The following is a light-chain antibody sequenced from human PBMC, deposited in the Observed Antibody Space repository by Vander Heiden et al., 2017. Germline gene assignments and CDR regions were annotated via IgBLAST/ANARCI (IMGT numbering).Light chain of an antibody. V-gene: IGKV1-39*01. J-gene: IGKJ2*01. CDR3: QQSYGSPRT. CDR2: AAS. Sequence: IQMTQAPSSLSVSVGDRVTITCRASQSIATYLDWYEQKPGKAPKLLIYAASSLQSGVPSRFSGGGSGTDFTLTISSLQPDDFATYYCQQSYGSPRTFGQGTKLEI. CDR1: QSIATY.